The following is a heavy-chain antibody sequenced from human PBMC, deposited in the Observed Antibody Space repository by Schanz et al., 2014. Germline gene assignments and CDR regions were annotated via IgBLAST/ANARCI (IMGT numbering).Heavy chain of an antibody. CDR1: GFTFSSYS. D-gene: IGHD3-10*01. CDR2: ISSSSSTI. CDR3: AKDNGYYGSGSYYNGADY. Sequence: EMQVVESGGGSVQPGGSLRVSCAASGFTFSSYSMNWVRQAPGKGLEWVSYISSSSSTIYYADSVKGRFTISRDNSKNTLYLQMNSLRAEDTAVYYCAKDNGYYGSGSYYNGADYWGQGTLVTVSS. J-gene: IGHJ4*02. V-gene: IGHV3-48*01.